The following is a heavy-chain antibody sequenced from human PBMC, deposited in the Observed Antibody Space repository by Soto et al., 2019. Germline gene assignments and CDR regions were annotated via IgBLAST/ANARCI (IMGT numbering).Heavy chain of an antibody. J-gene: IGHJ4*02. CDR1: GFTFSSYG. D-gene: IGHD2-21*02. CDR2: ISYDGSNK. V-gene: IGHV3-30*18. CDR3: AKSCGGDCYPSLDY. Sequence: QVQLVESGGGVVQPGRSLRLSCAASGFTFSSYGMHWVRRAPGKGLEWVAVISYDGSNKYYADSVKGRFTISRDNSKNTLYLQMNSLRAEDTAVYYCAKSCGGDCYPSLDYWGQGTLVTVSS.